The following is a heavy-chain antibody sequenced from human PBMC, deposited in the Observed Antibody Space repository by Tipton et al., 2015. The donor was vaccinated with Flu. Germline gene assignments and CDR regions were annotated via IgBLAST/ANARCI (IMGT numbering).Heavy chain of an antibody. Sequence: SLRLSCAASGFTFSSYWMHWVRQAPGKGLVWVSRINSDGSSTSYADSVKGRFTISRDNAKNTLYLQMNSLRAEDTAVYYCARVEMRSGLLDYWGQGTLVTVSS. J-gene: IGHJ4*02. CDR1: GFTFSSYW. V-gene: IGHV3-74*01. D-gene: IGHD3-3*01. CDR2: INSDGSST. CDR3: ARVEMRSGLLDY.